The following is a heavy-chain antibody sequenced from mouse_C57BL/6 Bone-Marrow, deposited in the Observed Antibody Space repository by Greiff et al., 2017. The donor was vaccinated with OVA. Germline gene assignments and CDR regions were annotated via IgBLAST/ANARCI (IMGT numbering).Heavy chain of an antibody. CDR1: GFTFSDFY. D-gene: IGHD1-1*01. CDR2: SRNKANDYTT. J-gene: IGHJ1*03. Sequence: EVNVVESGGGLVQSGRSLRLSCATSGFTFSDFYMEWVRQAPGKGLEWIAASRNKANDYTTEYSASVKGRFIVSRDTSQSILYLQMNALRAEDTAIYYCARDALHYYGSSERYFDVWGTGTTVTVSS. V-gene: IGHV7-1*01. CDR3: ARDALHYYGSSERYFDV.